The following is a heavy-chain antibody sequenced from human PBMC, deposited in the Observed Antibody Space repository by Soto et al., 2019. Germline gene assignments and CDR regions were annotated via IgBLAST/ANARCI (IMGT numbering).Heavy chain of an antibody. J-gene: IGHJ6*02. D-gene: IGHD1-7*01. V-gene: IGHV6-1*01. CDR2: TYFRSKWYS. CDR3: ARESLYNWNFDYHYGMDV. CDR1: GESCSTNGAA. Sequence: TISVTCAISGESCSTNGAAWNWIRLSPSRGLEWLGRTYFRSKWYSEYEVSVKSRITIMADASKNQFSLQLNSVTPEDTAVYFCARESLYNWNFDYHYGMDVRGQGTTVTVS.